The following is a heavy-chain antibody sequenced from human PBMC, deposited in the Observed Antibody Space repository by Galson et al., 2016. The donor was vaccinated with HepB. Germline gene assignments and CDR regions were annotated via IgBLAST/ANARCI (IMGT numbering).Heavy chain of an antibody. CDR1: GFNFNSYW. CDR2: INPDGRAK. D-gene: IGHD2-2*03. Sequence: SLRLSCAASGFNFNSYWLNWVRQSPVKGLEWVANINPDGRAKTYVDSVRGRLTTSRDNAKNSFYLEMNSLTAEDTATYYCAAWGLDNPWGQGSLVTVSS. V-gene: IGHV3-7*03. CDR3: AAWGLDNP. J-gene: IGHJ4*02.